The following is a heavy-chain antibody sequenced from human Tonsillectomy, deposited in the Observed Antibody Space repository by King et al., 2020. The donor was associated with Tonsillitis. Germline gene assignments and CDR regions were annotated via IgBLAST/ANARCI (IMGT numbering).Heavy chain of an antibody. CDR2: IYYSGST. J-gene: IGHJ4*01. Sequence: QLQESGXXXVKXSXXLSXTXXVSXGSISXYXWSWIRQPPGKGLEWIGYIYYSGSTNYNPSLKSRVTISLDTSKNQFSLKLSSVTAADXAVYYCAGGRGXXNNXXXWGXXTLVTV. V-gene: IGHV4-59*01. D-gene: IGHD2-15*01. CDR1: XGSISXYX. CDR3: AGGRGXXNNXXX.